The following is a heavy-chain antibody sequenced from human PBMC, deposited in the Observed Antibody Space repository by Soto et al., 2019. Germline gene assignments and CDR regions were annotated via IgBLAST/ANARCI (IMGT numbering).Heavy chain of an antibody. CDR1: GGTFSSSA. Sequence: QVQLVQSGAEVKKPGSSVKVSCKASGGTFSSSAFSWVRQAPGQGLEWMGGIMPIFRTPDYAQKFQGRVTXSXDQXTSTAYMELRSLTSEDTGVYYCARDEDRQQLGGNYYYIMDVWGQGTTVTVSS. V-gene: IGHV1-69*05. D-gene: IGHD3-16*01. CDR3: ARDEDRQQLGGNYYYIMDV. J-gene: IGHJ6*02. CDR2: IMPIFRTP.